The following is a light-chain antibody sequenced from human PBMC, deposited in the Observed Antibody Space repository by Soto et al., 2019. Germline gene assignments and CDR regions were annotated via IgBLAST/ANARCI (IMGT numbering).Light chain of an antibody. CDR1: SIDIAPYNY. CDR3: SSYTSSTNYV. CDR2: EVS. J-gene: IGLJ1*01. Sequence: QSALTQPASVSGSPGRSLTISCTGTSIDIAPYNYVSWYQQHPGKAPKLIIYEVSYRPSGISNRFSGSKSGNTASLTISGLQAEDEADYYCSSYTSSTNYVFGTGTKVTVL. V-gene: IGLV2-14*01.